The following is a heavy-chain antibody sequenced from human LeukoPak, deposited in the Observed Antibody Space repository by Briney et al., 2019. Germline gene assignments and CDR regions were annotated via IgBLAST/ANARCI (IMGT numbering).Heavy chain of an antibody. J-gene: IGHJ6*02. CDR3: ARDWYCSGGSCDTYYYGMDV. D-gene: IGHD2-15*01. Sequence: ASVKVSCKASGYTFTSYDINWVRQATGQGLEWMGWMNPNSGNTGYAQKFQGRVTMTRNTSISTAYMELSSLRSEDTAVYYCARDWYCSGGSCDTYYYGMDVWGQGTTVTVSS. CDR2: MNPNSGNT. CDR1: GYTFTSYD. V-gene: IGHV1-8*01.